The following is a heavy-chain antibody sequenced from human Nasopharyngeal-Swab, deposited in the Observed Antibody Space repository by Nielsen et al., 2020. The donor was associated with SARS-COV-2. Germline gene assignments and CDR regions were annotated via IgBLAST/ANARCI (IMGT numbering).Heavy chain of an antibody. CDR1: GYAFNTFS. CDR2: MSPNSGFT. V-gene: IGHV1-8*02. CDR3: ARGLGAPSSVWH. D-gene: IGHD3-10*01. J-gene: IGHJ1*01. Sequence: ASVKVSCKASGYAFNTFSIHWVRQATGQGLEWMGWMSPNSGFTGYAEKFEGRVTMTRNIATNTVYLELTSLGFEDTAAYYCARGLGAPSSVWHWGPGTQVTVSS.